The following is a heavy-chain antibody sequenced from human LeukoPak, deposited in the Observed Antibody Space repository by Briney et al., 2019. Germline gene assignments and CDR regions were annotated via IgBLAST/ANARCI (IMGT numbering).Heavy chain of an antibody. CDR2: ISWNSGSI. J-gene: IGHJ5*02. CDR3: AKGVSWTSGYSYGYARNWFDP. D-gene: IGHD5-18*01. Sequence: GGSLRLSCAASGFTFDDYAMHWVRQAPGKGLEWVSGISWNSGSIGYADSVKGRFTISRDNAKNSLYLQMNSLRAEDTALYYCAKGVSWTSGYSYGYARNWFDPWGQGTLVTVSS. V-gene: IGHV3-9*01. CDR1: GFTFDDYA.